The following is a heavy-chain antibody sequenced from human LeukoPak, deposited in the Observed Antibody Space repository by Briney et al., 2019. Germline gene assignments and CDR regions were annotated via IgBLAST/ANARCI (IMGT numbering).Heavy chain of an antibody. V-gene: IGHV1-69*05. CDR2: IIPIFGTA. Sequence: SLKLSCKASGGTFTSYAISWVRQAPGPGLEWMGGIIPIFGTANYAQKFQGRVTITTDESTSTACMELSSLRSEDAAVYYWASSEAAARPDWYDAWGEGSLGTVS. CDR3: ASSEAAARPDWYDA. CDR1: GGTFTSYA. D-gene: IGHD6-6*01. J-gene: IGHJ5*02.